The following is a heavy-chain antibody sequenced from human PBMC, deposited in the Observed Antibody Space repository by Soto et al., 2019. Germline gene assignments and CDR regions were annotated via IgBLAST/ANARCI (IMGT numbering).Heavy chain of an antibody. Sequence: SETLSLTCAVFGGSFSGYYWSWIRQPPGKGLEWIGEINHSGSTNYNPSLKSRVTISVDTSKNQFSLKLSSVTAADTAVYFCARRADVMVRDFYFDYWGQGTLVTVSS. CDR1: GGSFSGYY. CDR3: ARRADVMVRDFYFDY. CDR2: INHSGST. V-gene: IGHV4-34*01. J-gene: IGHJ4*02. D-gene: IGHD3-10*01.